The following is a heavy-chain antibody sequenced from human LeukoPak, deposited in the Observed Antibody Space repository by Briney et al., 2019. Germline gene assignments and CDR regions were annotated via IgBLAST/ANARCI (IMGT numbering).Heavy chain of an antibody. CDR1: GFTFSSYA. CDR2: ISGSGGGT. J-gene: IGHJ4*02. Sequence: GGSLRLSCAASGFTFSSYAMSWVRQAPGKGLEWVSAISGSGGGTYYADSVKGRFTISRDNSKNTLYLQMNSLRAEDTAVYYCAKDLPSYDFWSGYYALFDYWGQGTLVTVSS. D-gene: IGHD3-3*01. CDR3: AKDLPSYDFWSGYYALFDY. V-gene: IGHV3-23*01.